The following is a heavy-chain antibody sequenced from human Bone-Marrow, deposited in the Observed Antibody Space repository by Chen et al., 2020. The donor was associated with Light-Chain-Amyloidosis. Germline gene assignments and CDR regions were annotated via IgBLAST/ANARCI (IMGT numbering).Heavy chain of an antibody. CDR2: IASDGSTK. V-gene: IGHV3-30-3*01. CDR3: AKEGGAFSGFSVVNFYYGMDV. Sequence: SLRLSCEASGFSFNSYAIHWVRQPPGKGLERVAAIASDGSTKYYGASVRARFTIFRDNSKKTAYLQMSSLRSEDTATYYCAKEGGAFSGFSVVNFYYGMDVWGQGTTVSVS. CDR1: GFSFNSYA. D-gene: IGHD6-19*01. J-gene: IGHJ6*02.